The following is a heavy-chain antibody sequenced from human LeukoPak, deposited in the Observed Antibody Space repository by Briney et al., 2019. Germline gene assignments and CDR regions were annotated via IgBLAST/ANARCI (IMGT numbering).Heavy chain of an antibody. CDR2: ISGSGGST. Sequence: GGSLRLSCAASGFTFSSYAMSWVRQAQGKGLEWVSAISGSGGSTYYADSVKGRFTISRDNSKNTLYLQMNSLRAEDTALYYCARVRGPNAKQPWAFDIWGQGTMVTVSS. CDR1: GFTFSSYA. J-gene: IGHJ3*02. V-gene: IGHV3-23*01. CDR3: ARVRGPNAKQPWAFDI. D-gene: IGHD5-18*01.